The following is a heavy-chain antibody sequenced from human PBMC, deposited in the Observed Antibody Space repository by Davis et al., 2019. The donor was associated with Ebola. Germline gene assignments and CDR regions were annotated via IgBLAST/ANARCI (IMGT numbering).Heavy chain of an antibody. CDR2: INHSGST. V-gene: IGHV4-39*07. CDR3: ARFRAHYDFWSGYYYYYYYGMDV. CDR1: GGSISSSSDY. J-gene: IGHJ6*02. D-gene: IGHD3-3*01. Sequence: MPSETLSLTCTVSGGSISSSSDYWGWIRQPPGKGLEWIGEINHSGSTNYNPSLKRRVTISVDTSKNQFSLKLSSVTAADTAVYYCARFRAHYDFWSGYYYYYYYGMDVWGQETTVTVSS.